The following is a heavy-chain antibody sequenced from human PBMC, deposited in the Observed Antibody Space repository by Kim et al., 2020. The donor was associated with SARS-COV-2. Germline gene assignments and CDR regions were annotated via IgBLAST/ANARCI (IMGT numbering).Heavy chain of an antibody. CDR2: IYNSGST. D-gene: IGHD3-22*01. CDR3: ARRDSSGYYSWFDP. J-gene: IGHJ5*02. V-gene: IGHV4-59*08. CDR1: GGSISSYY. Sequence: SETLSLTCTVPGGSISSYYWSWIRQPPGRGLEWIGYIYNSGSTNHNPSPKSRVTISLDTSKNQFSLKLSSVTAADTAVYYCARRDSSGYYSWFDPWGQGTLVTVSS.